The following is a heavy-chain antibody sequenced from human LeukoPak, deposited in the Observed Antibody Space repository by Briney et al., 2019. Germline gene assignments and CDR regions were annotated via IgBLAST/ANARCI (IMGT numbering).Heavy chain of an antibody. J-gene: IGHJ4*02. D-gene: IGHD5-18*01. CDR2: ISSSSSYI. Sequence: PGGSLRLSCAASGFTFSSYSMNWVRQAPGKGLEWVPSISSSSSYIYYADSVKGRFTISRDNAKNSLYLQMNSLRAEDTAVYYCARDQGSTAMDTFDYWGQGTLVTVSS. CDR3: ARDQGSTAMDTFDY. V-gene: IGHV3-21*01. CDR1: GFTFSSYS.